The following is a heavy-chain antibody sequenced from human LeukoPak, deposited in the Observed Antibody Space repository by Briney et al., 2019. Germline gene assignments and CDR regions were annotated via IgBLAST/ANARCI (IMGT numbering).Heavy chain of an antibody. D-gene: IGHD1-26*01. J-gene: IGHJ6*02. Sequence: GGSLRLSCVASGFTFSSYGMHWVRQAPGKGLEWVAVIWYDGSNEYYADSVKGRFTISRGNSKNTLYLQMNSLRAEDTAVYYCARVLVGATTYYYYGMDVWGQGTTVTVSS. V-gene: IGHV3-33*01. CDR3: ARVLVGATTYYYYGMDV. CDR1: GFTFSSYG. CDR2: IWYDGSNE.